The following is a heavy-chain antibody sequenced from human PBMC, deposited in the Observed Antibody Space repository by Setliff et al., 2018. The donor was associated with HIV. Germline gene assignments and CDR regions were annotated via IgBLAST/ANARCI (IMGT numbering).Heavy chain of an antibody. V-gene: IGHV4-4*07. J-gene: IGHJ6*03. Sequence: SETLSLTCTVSGGSISSYYWSWIRQPAGKGLEWIGRIYTSGSTNYNPSLKSRVTMSVDTSKNQFSLKLSSVTAADTAVYYCARVGASGVPSTMDYYYYMDVWGKGTTVTV. D-gene: IGHD3-10*01. CDR2: IYTSGST. CDR3: ARVGASGVPSTMDYYYYMDV. CDR1: GGSISSYY.